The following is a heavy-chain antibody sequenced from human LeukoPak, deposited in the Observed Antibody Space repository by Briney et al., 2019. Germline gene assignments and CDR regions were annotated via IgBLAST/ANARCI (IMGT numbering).Heavy chain of an antibody. CDR3: ARGQAARLPYFDY. D-gene: IGHD5-18*01. CDR1: GGTFSNFA. J-gene: IGHJ4*01. CDR2: IMPLFETT. Sequence: ASVKVSCKASGGTFSNFAISWVRQAPGQGLEWMGGIMPLFETTNYAQKFQGTVTITADKSTDTAYMELSSLSSEDTAVYYCARGQAARLPYFDYWGQGTLVTVSS. V-gene: IGHV1-69*06.